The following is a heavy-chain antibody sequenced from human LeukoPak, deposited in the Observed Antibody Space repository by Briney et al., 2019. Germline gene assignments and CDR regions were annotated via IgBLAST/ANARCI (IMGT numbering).Heavy chain of an antibody. CDR1: GFTLTSTG. CDR3: ASNGYSGIPYVSNWFDP. J-gene: IGHJ5*02. Sequence: GGSLRLSCAMSGFTLTSTGMHWVRQAPGKGLEWVSYISSSSSTIYYADSVKGRFTISRDNAKNSLYLQMNSLRAEDTAVYYCASNGYSGIPYVSNWFDPWGQGTLVTVSS. V-gene: IGHV3-48*01. D-gene: IGHD1-26*01. CDR2: ISSSSSTI.